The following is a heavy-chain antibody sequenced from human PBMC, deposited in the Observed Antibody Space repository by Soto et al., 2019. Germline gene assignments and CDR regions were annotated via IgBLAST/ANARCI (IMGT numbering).Heavy chain of an antibody. J-gene: IGHJ4*02. V-gene: IGHV3-7*04. Sequence: EVQLVESGGDLVQPGGSLRLSCAASGFTFSNFWMTWVRQAPGKGLEWVANIKQDGSETFYVDSVKGRFTISRDNAKNSQYLQMTSLRAEDTAVYYCARAAAAAYWGQGTLVTVYS. CDR3: ARAAAAAY. CDR1: GFTFSNFW. CDR2: IKQDGSET. D-gene: IGHD6-13*01.